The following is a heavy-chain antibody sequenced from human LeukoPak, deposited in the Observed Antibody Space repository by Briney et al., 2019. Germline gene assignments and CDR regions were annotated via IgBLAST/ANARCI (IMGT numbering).Heavy chain of an antibody. J-gene: IGHJ4*02. CDR2: INPSGGST. CDR3: ARGAPQEYCSGGSCPYFDY. D-gene: IGHD2-15*01. V-gene: IGHV1-46*01. CDR1: GYTFTSYY. Sequence: ASVKVSCKASGYTFTSYYMHWVRQAPGQGLEWMGIINPSGGSTSYAQKFQGRVTMTRDMSTSTVYMELSSLRSEDTAVYYCARGAPQEYCSGGSCPYFDYWGQGTLVTVSS.